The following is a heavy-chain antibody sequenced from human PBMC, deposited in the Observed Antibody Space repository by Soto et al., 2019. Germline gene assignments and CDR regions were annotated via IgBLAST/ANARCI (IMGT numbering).Heavy chain of an antibody. CDR2: IYSGGST. D-gene: IGHD2-2*01. V-gene: IGHV3-66*01. CDR3: AVPAARSYYYYMDV. Sequence: GGSLRLSCAASGFTVSSNYMSWVRQAPGKGLEWVSVIYSGGSTYYADSVKGRFTISRDNSKNTLYLQMNSLRAEDTAVYYCAVPAARSYYYYMDVWGKRTTVTVSS. CDR1: GFTVSSNY. J-gene: IGHJ6*03.